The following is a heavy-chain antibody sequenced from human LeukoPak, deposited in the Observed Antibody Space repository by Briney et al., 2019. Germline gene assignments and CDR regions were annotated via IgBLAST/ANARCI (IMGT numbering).Heavy chain of an antibody. CDR3: AREPPTAYYSNLDY. CDR2: ISDDGTNK. CDR1: GFTFSSYA. Sequence: GGSLRLSCAASGFTFSSYAMHWVRQAPGKGLEWVGVISDDGTNKYYADSVKGRLTISRDSSKNTLYLQMNSLRAEDTAVYFCAREPPTAYYSNLDYWGQGTLVTVSS. J-gene: IGHJ4*02. D-gene: IGHD4-11*01. V-gene: IGHV3-30*01.